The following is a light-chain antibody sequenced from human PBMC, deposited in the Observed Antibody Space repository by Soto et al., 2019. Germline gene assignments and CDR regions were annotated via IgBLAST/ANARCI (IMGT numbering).Light chain of an antibody. CDR2: WAS. Sequence: DIVMTQSPDSLAVSLGERATISCKSSQTISYTSINKTYLAWYQQRPGQPPKLLIYWASIRGSGVPDRLSGSGFGTDFTLTISSLQTEDVAVYYCQQYFSCPLTFGGGTKGEVK. CDR1: QTISYTSINKTY. CDR3: QQYFSCPLT. J-gene: IGKJ4*01. V-gene: IGKV4-1*01.